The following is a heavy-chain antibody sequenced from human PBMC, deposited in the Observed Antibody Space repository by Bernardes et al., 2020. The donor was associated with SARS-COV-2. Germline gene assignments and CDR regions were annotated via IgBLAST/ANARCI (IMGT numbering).Heavy chain of an antibody. Sequence: GGSLRLSCVASGFTFNSYYLHWVRKVPDKGLVWVSRISEDGSSTNYADSVRGRFIISRDNARNTLYLQMNSLRADDAAVYYCARGSGNYYFDYLGQGTLLTVSS. V-gene: IGHV3-74*01. CDR1: GFTFNSYY. J-gene: IGHJ4*02. CDR3: ARGSGNYYFDY. CDR2: ISEDGSST. D-gene: IGHD5-12*01.